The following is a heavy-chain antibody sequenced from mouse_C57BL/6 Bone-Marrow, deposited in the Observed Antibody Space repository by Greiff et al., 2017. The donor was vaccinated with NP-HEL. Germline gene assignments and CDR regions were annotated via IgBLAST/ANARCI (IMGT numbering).Heavy chain of an antibody. CDR1: GYTFTDYY. V-gene: IGHV1-75*01. CDR2: IFPGSGST. D-gene: IGHD2-5*01. CDR3: AREGGYSNYVGYAMDY. Sequence: QVQLKESGPELVKPGASVKISCKASGYTFTDYYINWVKQRPGQGLEWIGWIFPGSGSTYYNEKFKGKATLTVDKSSSTAYMLLSSLTSEDSAVYFCAREGGYSNYVGYAMDYWGQGTSVTVSS. J-gene: IGHJ4*01.